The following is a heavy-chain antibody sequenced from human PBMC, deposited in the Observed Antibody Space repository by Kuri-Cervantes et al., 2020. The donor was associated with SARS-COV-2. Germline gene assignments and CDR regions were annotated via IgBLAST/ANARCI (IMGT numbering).Heavy chain of an antibody. CDR1: GGTFSSYA. Sequence: AVKVSCQASGGTFSSYAISWVRQAPGQGLEWMGGIIPIFGTANYAQKFQGRVGMTRDTSTSTVYMELSSVRSEDTAVYYCARSSSGSYSDFEYWGQGTLVTVSS. V-gene: IGHV1-69*05. J-gene: IGHJ4*02. CDR2: IIPIFGTA. D-gene: IGHD1-26*01. CDR3: ARSSSGSYSDFEY.